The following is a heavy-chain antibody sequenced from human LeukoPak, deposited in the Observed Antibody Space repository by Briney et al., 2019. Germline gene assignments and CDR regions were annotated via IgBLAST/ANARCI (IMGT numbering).Heavy chain of an antibody. CDR3: ARDSGRYSSGQGPYYYHGMDV. V-gene: IGHV4-59*01. D-gene: IGHD6-19*01. CDR2: IYYSGST. CDR1: GGSISSYY. Sequence: SETLSLTCTVSGGSISSYYWSWIRQPPGKGLEWIGYIYYSGSTNYNPSLKSRVTISVDTSKNQFSLKLSSVTAADTAVYYCARDSGRYSSGQGPYYYHGMDVWGQGTTVTVSS. J-gene: IGHJ6*02.